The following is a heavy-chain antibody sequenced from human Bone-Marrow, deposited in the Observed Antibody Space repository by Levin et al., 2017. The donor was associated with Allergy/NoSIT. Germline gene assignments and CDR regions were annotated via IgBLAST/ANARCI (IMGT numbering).Heavy chain of an antibody. D-gene: IGHD4-17*01. V-gene: IGHV3-33*01. Sequence: GGSLRLSCAASGFIFRNYGMHWVRQAPGKGLEWVAVIWFDGSNEYYGDTVEGRFTISRDNSKNTLYLQMDSLRAEDTAVYYCARAFRDYGESNYYYGLDVWGKGTKVTVSS. CDR1: GFIFRNYG. CDR2: IWFDGSNE. J-gene: IGHJ6*04. CDR3: ARAFRDYGESNYYYGLDV.